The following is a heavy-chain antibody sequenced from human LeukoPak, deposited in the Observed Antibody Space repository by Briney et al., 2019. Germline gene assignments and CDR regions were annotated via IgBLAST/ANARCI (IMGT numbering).Heavy chain of an antibody. CDR1: GGSISSPTHY. Sequence: PSETLSLTCTVSGGSISSPTHYWGWIRQPPGKELEWIGSIYYSGTTNYSPSLKSRVTISVDTSKNQFSLNLSSVTAADTAVYYCGRHPSMVTFGGAIDYWGQGTLVTVSS. V-gene: IGHV4-39*01. CDR2: IYYSGTT. J-gene: IGHJ4*02. CDR3: GRHPSMVTFGGAIDY. D-gene: IGHD3-16*01.